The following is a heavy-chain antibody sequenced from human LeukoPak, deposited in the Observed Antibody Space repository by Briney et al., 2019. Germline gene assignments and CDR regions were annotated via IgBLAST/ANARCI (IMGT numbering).Heavy chain of an antibody. V-gene: IGHV4-30-2*01. CDR1: GGSISSGGYS. Sequence: SETLSLTCAVSGGSISSGGYSWSWIRQPPGKGLERIGYIYHSGSTYYNPSLKSRVTISVDRSKNQFSLKLSSVTAADTAVYYCARAIGSSTSLDAFDIWGQGTMVTVSS. D-gene: IGHD2-2*01. CDR2: IYHSGST. J-gene: IGHJ3*02. CDR3: ARAIGSSTSLDAFDI.